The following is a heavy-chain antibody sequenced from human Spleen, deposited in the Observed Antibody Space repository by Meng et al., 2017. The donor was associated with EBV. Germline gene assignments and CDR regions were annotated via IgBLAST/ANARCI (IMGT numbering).Heavy chain of an antibody. V-gene: IGHV4-30-2*01. CDR1: GGLISSGGNL. D-gene: IGHD3-10*01. J-gene: IGHJ5*02. Sequence: LQPHAYGVGLVKPSQSQSHTCTISGGLISSGGNLWRWIRQQIEQGLEWIGYIYHSGSTYYNPSLKSRVTMSVDRSKNQFSLRLTSVTAADTAVYYCAGNYGGNLGWINPWGQGTLVTVSS. CDR2: IYHSGST. CDR3: AGNYGGNLGWINP.